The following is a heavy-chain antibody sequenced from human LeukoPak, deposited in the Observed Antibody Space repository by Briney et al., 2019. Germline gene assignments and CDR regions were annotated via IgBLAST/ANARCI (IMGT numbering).Heavy chain of an antibody. CDR3: ASSRGDITNYFDY. V-gene: IGHV3-21*01. Sequence: GGSLRLSCAASGFTFSSYSMNWVRQAPGKVLEWVSSISSSSSYIYYADSVKGRFTISRDNAKNSLYLQMNSLRAEDTAVYYCASSRGDITNYFDYWGQGTLVTVSS. D-gene: IGHD3-10*01. J-gene: IGHJ4*02. CDR1: GFTFSSYS. CDR2: ISSSSSYI.